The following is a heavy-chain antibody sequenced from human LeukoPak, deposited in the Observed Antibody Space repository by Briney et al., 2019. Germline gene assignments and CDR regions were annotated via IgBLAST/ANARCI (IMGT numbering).Heavy chain of an antibody. D-gene: IGHD6-25*01. CDR2: INHSGST. J-gene: IGHJ3*02. Sequence: SETLSLTCTVSGGSISSSSYYWSWIRQPPGKGLEWIGEINHSGSTNYNPSLKSRVTISVDTSKNQFSLKLSSVTAADTAVYYCAREQRGGLHDAFDIWGQGTMVTVSS. CDR1: GGSISSSSYY. CDR3: AREQRGGLHDAFDI. V-gene: IGHV4-39*07.